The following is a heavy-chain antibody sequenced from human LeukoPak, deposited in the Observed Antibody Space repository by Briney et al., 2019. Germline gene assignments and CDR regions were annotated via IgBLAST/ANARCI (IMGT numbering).Heavy chain of an antibody. CDR2: ISSSSSYI. CDR1: GFTFSSYS. D-gene: IGHD6-19*01. J-gene: IGHJ4*02. CDR3: ARVRSLIAVAGTEQGYGRDFDY. Sequence: PGRSLRLSCAASGFTFSSYSMNWVRQAPGKGLEWVSSISSSSSYIYYADSVKGRSTISRDNAKNSLYLQMNSLRAEDTAVYYCARVRSLIAVAGTEQGYGRDFDYWGQGTLVTVSS. V-gene: IGHV3-21*01.